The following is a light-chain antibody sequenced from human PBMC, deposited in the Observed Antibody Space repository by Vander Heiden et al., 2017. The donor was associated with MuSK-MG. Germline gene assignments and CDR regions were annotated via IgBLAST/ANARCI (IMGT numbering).Light chain of an antibody. Sequence: DIQMTQSPSTLSASVGDRVTITCRGSQSSSSWLAWYQQKPGKAPKLLIYKASSIESGVPSRFSGSGSGTEFTLTISSLQPDDFATYYCQQDNSYPFTFGPGTKVDIK. CDR3: QQDNSYPFT. V-gene: IGKV1-5*03. CDR2: KAS. J-gene: IGKJ3*01. CDR1: QSSSSW.